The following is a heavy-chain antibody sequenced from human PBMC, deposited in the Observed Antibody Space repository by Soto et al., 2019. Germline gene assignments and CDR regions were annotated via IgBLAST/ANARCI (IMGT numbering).Heavy chain of an antibody. Sequence: KASETLSLTCAVYGGSFSDYYWSWIRQPPGKGLEWIGYIYESGRTYYKPSLKSRASISMDKSRNQFSVRLTSVTAADTAVYFCARGDRYSGSFSDYFDPWGQGTLVTVS. V-gene: IGHV4-34*11. J-gene: IGHJ5*02. D-gene: IGHD1-26*01. CDR3: ARGDRYSGSFSDYFDP. CDR1: GGSFSDYY. CDR2: IYESGRT.